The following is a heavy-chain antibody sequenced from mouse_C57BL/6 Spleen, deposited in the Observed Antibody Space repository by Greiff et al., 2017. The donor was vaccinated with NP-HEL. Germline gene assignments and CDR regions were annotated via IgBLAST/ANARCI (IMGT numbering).Heavy chain of an antibody. D-gene: IGHD2-2*01. CDR3: ARKNGYQYYAMDY. CDR2: IDPSDSYT. J-gene: IGHJ4*01. V-gene: IGHV1-59*01. CDR1: GYTFTSYW. Sequence: QVHVKQPGAELVRPGTSVKLSCKASGYTFTSYWMHWVKQRPGQGLEWIGVIDPSDSYTNYNQKFKGKATLTVDTSSSTAYMQLSSLTSEDSAVYYCARKNGYQYYAMDYWGQGTSVTVSS.